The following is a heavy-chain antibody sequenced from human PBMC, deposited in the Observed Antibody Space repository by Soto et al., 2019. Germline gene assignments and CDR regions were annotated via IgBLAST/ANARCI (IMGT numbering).Heavy chain of an antibody. CDR1: GYTFTGYY. D-gene: IGHD2-15*01. CDR3: ARERGGYCSGGSCDHDAFDI. V-gene: IGHV1-2*04. Sequence: QVQLVQSGAEVKKPGASVKVSCKASGYTFTGYYMHWVRQAPGQGLEWMGWSNPNSGGTNYAQKFQGWFTMTRDTSISTAYMELSRLRSDDTAVYYCARERGGYCSGGSCDHDAFDIWGQGTMVTVSS. J-gene: IGHJ3*02. CDR2: SNPNSGGT.